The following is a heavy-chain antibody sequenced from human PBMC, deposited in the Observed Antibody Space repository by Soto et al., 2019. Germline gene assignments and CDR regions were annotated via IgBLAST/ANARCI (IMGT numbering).Heavy chain of an antibody. Sequence: EVQLLESGGGLVQPGGSLRLSCVASGFTFSTYAMTWVRQAPGKGLERVSTISDTGTTTYDADSVRGRFTISRDNSKNTLYLQMNSLRAEDTAVYYCAKDLLRGITTDYWGQGTLVTVSS. D-gene: IGHD3-10*01. CDR1: GFTFSTYA. J-gene: IGHJ4*02. CDR3: AKDLLRGITTDY. CDR2: ISDTGTTT. V-gene: IGHV3-23*01.